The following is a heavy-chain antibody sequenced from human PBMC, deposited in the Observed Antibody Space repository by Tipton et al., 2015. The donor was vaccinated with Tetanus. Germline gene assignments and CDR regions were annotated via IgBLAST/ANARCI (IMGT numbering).Heavy chain of an antibody. CDR3: TRDDDTSSRYSIFNY. V-gene: IGHV3-30-3*01. CDR1: GFTFSRYA. Sequence: SLRLSCAASGFTFSRYAMQWVRQAPGKGLEWVAIISYDGNNKYYADSVKGRFTISRDNSKNTLYLQMDSLRAEDTAVYSCTRDDDTSSRYSIFNYWGQGTLVTVSS. CDR2: ISYDGNNK. D-gene: IGHD3-22*01. J-gene: IGHJ4*02.